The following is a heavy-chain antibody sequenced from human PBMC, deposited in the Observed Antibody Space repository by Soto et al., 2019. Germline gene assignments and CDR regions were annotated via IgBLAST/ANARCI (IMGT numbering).Heavy chain of an antibody. D-gene: IGHD4-17*01. CDR3: AKESSYGGNSVGDAFDI. V-gene: IGHV3-23*01. CDR2: ISGSGGST. CDR1: GFTFSSYA. J-gene: IGHJ3*02. Sequence: GGSLRLSCAASGFTFSSYAMSWVRQAPGKGLEWVSAISGSGGSTYYADSVKGRFTISRDNSKNTLYLQRNSLRAEDTAVYYCAKESSYGGNSVGDAFDIWGQGTMVTVSS.